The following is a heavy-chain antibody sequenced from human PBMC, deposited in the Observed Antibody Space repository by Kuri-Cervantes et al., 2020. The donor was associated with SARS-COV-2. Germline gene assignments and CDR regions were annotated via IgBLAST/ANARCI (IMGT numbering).Heavy chain of an antibody. CDR1: GFTFNTYS. CDR3: VGDYGSGSRFDF. Sequence: GESLKISCAASGFTFNTYSMGWVRQAPGKGLEWVSSISSRSIYIKYADSVKGRFTISRDDAKKSLYLQMNSLRAEDTAMYFCVGDYGSGSRFDFWGQGSLVTVSS. J-gene: IGHJ4*02. D-gene: IGHD3-10*01. V-gene: IGHV3-21*01. CDR2: ISSRSIYI.